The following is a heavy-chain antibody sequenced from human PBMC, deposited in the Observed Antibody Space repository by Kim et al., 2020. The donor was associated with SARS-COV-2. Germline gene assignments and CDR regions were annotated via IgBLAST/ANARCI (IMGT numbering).Heavy chain of an antibody. J-gene: IGHJ4*02. Sequence: GGSLRLSCAASGFTFDDYAMHWVRQAPGKGLEWVSGISWNSGSIGYADSVKGRFTISRDNAKNSLYLQMNSLRAEDTALYYCARALGVGVGSPGYWGQGTLVTVSS. CDR2: ISWNSGSI. D-gene: IGHD3-3*01. CDR1: GFTFDDYA. CDR3: ARALGVGVGSPGY. V-gene: IGHV3-9*01.